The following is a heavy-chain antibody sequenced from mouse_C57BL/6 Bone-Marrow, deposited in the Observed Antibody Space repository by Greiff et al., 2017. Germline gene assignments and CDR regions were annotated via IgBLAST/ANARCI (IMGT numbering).Heavy chain of an antibody. J-gene: IGHJ3*01. CDR2: IDPSDSYT. D-gene: IGHD2-4*01. CDR1: GYTFTSYW. V-gene: IGHV1-59*01. Sequence: VQLQQPGAELVRPGTSVKLSCKASGYTFTSYWMHWVKQRPGQGLEWIGMIDPSDSYTKYNQKFKGKATLTVDTSSSTAYMQLSSLTSEDSAVYYCARCDYDWFAYWGQGTLVTVSA. CDR3: ARCDYDWFAY.